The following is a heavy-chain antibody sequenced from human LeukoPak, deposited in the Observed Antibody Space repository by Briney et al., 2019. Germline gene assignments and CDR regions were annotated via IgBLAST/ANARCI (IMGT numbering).Heavy chain of an antibody. V-gene: IGHV4-30-4*01. CDR2: IYYSGST. D-gene: IGHD3-22*01. CDR1: GGSISSGDYY. CDR3: ARHGASGGGYNNKYDVFDM. J-gene: IGHJ3*02. Sequence: PSQTLSLTCTVSGGSISSGDYYWSWIRQPPGKGLEWIGYIYYSGSTYYNPSLKSRVTISVDTSKNQFSLKLSSVTAAATAVYYWARHGASGGGYNNKYDVFDMWGKGTLVTVS.